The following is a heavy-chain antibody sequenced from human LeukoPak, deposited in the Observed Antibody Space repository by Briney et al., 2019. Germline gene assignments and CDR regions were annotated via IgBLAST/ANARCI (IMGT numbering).Heavy chain of an antibody. D-gene: IGHD4-17*01. Sequence: GGSLRLSCAASGFTFSSYWMHRVRQAPGKGLVWVSRINSDGSSTSYADSVKGRFTISRDNAKNTLYLQMNSLRAEDTAVYYCARGVRLRTVTIYDYWGQGTLVTVSS. J-gene: IGHJ4*02. CDR3: ARGVRLRTVTIYDY. CDR1: GFTFSSYW. CDR2: INSDGSST. V-gene: IGHV3-74*01.